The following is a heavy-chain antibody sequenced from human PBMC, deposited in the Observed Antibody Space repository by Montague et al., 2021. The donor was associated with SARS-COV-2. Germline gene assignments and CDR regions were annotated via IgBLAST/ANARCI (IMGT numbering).Heavy chain of an antibody. J-gene: IGHJ4*02. CDR2: IXXXXDX. CDR3: AHLIRYYDIFTGIPFDD. CDR1: GFSLSTPNVG. Sequence: VTPTQTLTLTCTFSGFSLSTPNVGVAWIRQPPGKSLEWLAVIXXXXDXRYSPSLQRRLTITKDTSSNQVVLSLTNVDPLDTATYYCAHLIRYYDIFTGIPFDDWGQGTQVTVSS. V-gene: IGHV2-5*01. D-gene: IGHD3-9*01.